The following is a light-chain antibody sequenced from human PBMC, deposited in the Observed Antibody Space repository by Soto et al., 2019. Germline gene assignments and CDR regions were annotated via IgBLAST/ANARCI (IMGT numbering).Light chain of an antibody. CDR1: SSDIGAFNY. V-gene: IGLV2-14*03. CDR2: DVS. Sequence: QLVLAQPASVSGSPGQSITISCTGTSSDIGAFNYVSWYQQHPGDAPKLLIFDVSDRPSGISVRFSASKSGNTASLTISGLQTEDEAHYFCSSYAATNTVLFGGGTKVTVL. J-gene: IGLJ2*01. CDR3: SSYAATNTVL.